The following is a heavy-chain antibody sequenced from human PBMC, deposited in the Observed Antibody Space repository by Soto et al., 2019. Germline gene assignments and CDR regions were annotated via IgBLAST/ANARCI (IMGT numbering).Heavy chain of an antibody. CDR3: ASGAPSSLRRYCSGGSCYRVMNWFDP. V-gene: IGHV1-69*13. Sequence: ASVKVSCKASGGTFSSYAISWVRQAPGQGLEWMGGIIPIFGTANYAQKFQGRVTITADESTSTAYMELSSLRSEDTAVYYCASGAPSSLRRYCSGGSCYRVMNWFDPWGPGTLVTVSS. D-gene: IGHD2-15*01. J-gene: IGHJ5*02. CDR2: IIPIFGTA. CDR1: GGTFSSYA.